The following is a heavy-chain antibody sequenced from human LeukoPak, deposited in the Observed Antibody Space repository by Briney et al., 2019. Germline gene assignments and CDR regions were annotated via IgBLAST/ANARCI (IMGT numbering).Heavy chain of an antibody. D-gene: IGHD3-10*01. CDR3: ARDYYGSGSYLFDY. Sequence: ASVKVSCKASGYTFTVYYMQWVRQAPGQGLEWMGWINHNSGGTNYAQKFQGRVTMTRDTSITTAYMELSRLTSDDTAVYYCARDYYGSGSYLFDYWGQGTLVTVSS. CDR2: INHNSGGT. CDR1: GYTFTVYY. J-gene: IGHJ4*02. V-gene: IGHV1-2*02.